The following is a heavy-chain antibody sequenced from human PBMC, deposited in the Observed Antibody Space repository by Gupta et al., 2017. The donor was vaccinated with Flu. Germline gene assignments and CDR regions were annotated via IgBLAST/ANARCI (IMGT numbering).Heavy chain of an antibody. V-gene: IGHV3-30*18. J-gene: IGHJ4*02. CDR2: ISYEGSNK. CDR3: AKDSSEAVLSDY. D-gene: IGHD2/OR15-2a*01. Sequence: QVQLVESGGGVVQPGRSLRLSCAASGFTFSRYGMHWVRQAPGKGLEWVAVISYEGSNKYYADSVKGRFTISRDNSKNTLYLQMNSLRAEDTAVYDCAKDSSEAVLSDYWGQGTLVTVSS. CDR1: GFTFSRYG.